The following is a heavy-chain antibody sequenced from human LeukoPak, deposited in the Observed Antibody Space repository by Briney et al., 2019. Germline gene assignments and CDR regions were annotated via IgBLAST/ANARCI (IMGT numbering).Heavy chain of an antibody. J-gene: IGHJ3*02. Sequence: SQTLSLTCAISGDSVSSNSAAWNWIRQSPSRGLEWLGRTYYRSKWYNDYAVSVKSRITINPDTSKNQFSLQLNSVTPEDTALYYCARDPETYSPAAMPGAFDIWGKGTMVTVSS. CDR1: GDSVSSNSAA. D-gene: IGHD2-2*01. CDR3: ARDPETYSPAAMPGAFDI. V-gene: IGHV6-1*01. CDR2: TYYRSKWYN.